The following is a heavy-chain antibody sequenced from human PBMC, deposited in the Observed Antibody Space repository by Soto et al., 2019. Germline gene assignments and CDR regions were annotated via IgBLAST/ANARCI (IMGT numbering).Heavy chain of an antibody. CDR2: IWYDGSNK. CDR1: GFTFSSYG. D-gene: IGHD2-2*01. V-gene: IGHV3-33*01. J-gene: IGHJ4*02. Sequence: QVQLVESGGGVVQPGRSLRLSCAASGFTFSSYGMHWVRQAPGKGLEWVAVIWYDGSNKYYADSVKGRFTISRDNSKNTLYLQMNSLRAEDTAVYYCAREGGGYCSSTSCYNFDYWGQGTLVTGSS. CDR3: AREGGGYCSSTSCYNFDY.